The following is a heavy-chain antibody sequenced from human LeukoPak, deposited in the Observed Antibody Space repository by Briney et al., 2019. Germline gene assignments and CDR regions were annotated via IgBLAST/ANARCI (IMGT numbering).Heavy chain of an antibody. CDR1: GSTSSRNF. Sequence: GGSLRLSCAVSGSTSSRNFMSWVGKTPEKGLEWVANIDQDGSEKNYVDSVKGRFTISRDNAKNSLFLQMNSLRAEDTAIYYCASGAGWESGYWGQGTLVTVSS. CDR3: ASGAGWESGY. CDR2: IDQDGSEK. D-gene: IGHD1-26*01. J-gene: IGHJ4*02. V-gene: IGHV3-7*01.